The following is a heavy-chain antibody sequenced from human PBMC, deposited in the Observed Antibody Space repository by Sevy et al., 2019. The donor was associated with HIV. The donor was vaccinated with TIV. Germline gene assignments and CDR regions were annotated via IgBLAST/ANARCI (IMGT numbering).Heavy chain of an antibody. V-gene: IGHV4-59*01. CDR1: GGSISSYY. CDR3: GRGFGWNDRYYYYGMDV. D-gene: IGHD1-1*01. Sequence: SETLSLTCTVSGGSISSYYWSWIRQPPGKGLEWIGYIYYSGSTNYNPSLKSRVTISVDTSKNQFSLKLSSVTAADTAVYYCGRGFGWNDRYYYYGMDVWGQGTTVTVSS. J-gene: IGHJ6*02. CDR2: IYYSGST.